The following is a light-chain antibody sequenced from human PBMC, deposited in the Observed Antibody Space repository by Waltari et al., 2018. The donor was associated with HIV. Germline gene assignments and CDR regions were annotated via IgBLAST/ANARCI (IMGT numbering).Light chain of an antibody. V-gene: IGLV2-23*02. Sequence: QSALTQPASVSASPGQSITLSCHVTTTDYERYDLVSWYQHFPGRAPKLIIFDLTKRPSGVSNRFSGSKSGNTASLTISGLQPEDEADYYCCSYAGPNPLVFGGGTKLTVL. J-gene: IGLJ2*01. CDR2: DLT. CDR1: TTDYERYDL. CDR3: CSYAGPNPLV.